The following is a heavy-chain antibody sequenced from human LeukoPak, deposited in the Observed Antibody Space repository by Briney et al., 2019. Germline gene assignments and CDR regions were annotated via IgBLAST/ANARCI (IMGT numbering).Heavy chain of an antibody. V-gene: IGHV3-53*01. CDR1: GLTFRSYA. Sequence: GGSLRLSCAASGLTFRSYAMGWVRQAPGKGLEWVSVLYTGGKTYYADFVKGRFTISRDNSNNMLNLQMNSLTVEDTALYYCAGGQMFTSGGFDNWGQGALVTVSS. J-gene: IGHJ4*02. CDR2: LYTGGKT. D-gene: IGHD6-19*01. CDR3: AGGQMFTSGGFDN.